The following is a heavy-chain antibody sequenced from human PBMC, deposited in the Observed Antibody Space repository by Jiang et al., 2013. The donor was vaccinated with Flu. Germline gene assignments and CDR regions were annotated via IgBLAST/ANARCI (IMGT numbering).Heavy chain of an antibody. CDR3: ARVPANYDFWSGYYLHYYGMDV. V-gene: IGHV4-34*01. CDR2: INHSGST. CDR1: GGSFSGYY. D-gene: IGHD3-3*01. J-gene: IGHJ6*02. Sequence: ETLSLTCAVYGGSFSGYYWSWIRQPPGKGLEWIGEINHSGSTNYNPSLKSRVTISVDTSKNQFSLKLSSATAADTAVYYCARVPANYDFWSGYYLHYYGMDVWGQGTTVTVSS.